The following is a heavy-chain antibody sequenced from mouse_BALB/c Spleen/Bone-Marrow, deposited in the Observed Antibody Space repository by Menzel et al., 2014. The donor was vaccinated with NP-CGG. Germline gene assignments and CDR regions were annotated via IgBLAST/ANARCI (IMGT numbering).Heavy chain of an antibody. Sequence: EVNVVEYGGGLVQPGGSRKLSCAASGFTFSSFGMHWVRQAPEKGLEWVAYISSGSSTIYYADTVKGRFTISRDNPKNTLFLQMTSLRSEDTAMYYCARSGYYGSSPYYAMDYWGQGTSVTVSS. CDR3: ARSGYYGSSPYYAMDY. V-gene: IGHV5-17*02. CDR2: ISSGSSTI. CDR1: GFTFSSFG. J-gene: IGHJ4*01. D-gene: IGHD1-1*01.